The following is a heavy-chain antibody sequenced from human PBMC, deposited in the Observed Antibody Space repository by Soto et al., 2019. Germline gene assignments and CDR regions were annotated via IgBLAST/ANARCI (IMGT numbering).Heavy chain of an antibody. D-gene: IGHD6-13*01. J-gene: IGHJ5*02. Sequence: SETLSLTCTVSGGSISSYYWSWIRQPPGKGLEWIGYIYYSGSTNYNPSLKSRVTISVDTSKTQFSLKLSSVTAADTAVYYCARAESLYSSSWYGGGWFDPWGQGTLVTVSS. CDR2: IYYSGST. CDR1: GGSISSYY. CDR3: ARAESLYSSSWYGGGWFDP. V-gene: IGHV4-59*01.